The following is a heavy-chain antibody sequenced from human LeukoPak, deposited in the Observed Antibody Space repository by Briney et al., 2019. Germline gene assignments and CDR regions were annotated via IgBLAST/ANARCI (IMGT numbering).Heavy chain of an antibody. V-gene: IGHV4-4*07. D-gene: IGHD4-17*01. CDR1: GGSISGYY. Sequence: SETLSLTCTISGGSISGYYWSWLRQPAGKGLEWIGRIYISGRTTYNPSLESRVTMSVDTSKNRFSLNLRSVTAADTAVYYCGRGDFGDSDVFRLWGPGTLVSVSS. CDR2: IYISGRT. J-gene: IGHJ4*02. CDR3: GRGDFGDSDVFRL.